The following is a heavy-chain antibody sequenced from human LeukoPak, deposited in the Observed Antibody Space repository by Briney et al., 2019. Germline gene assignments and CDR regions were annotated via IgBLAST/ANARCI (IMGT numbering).Heavy chain of an antibody. V-gene: IGHV3-21*01. CDR1: GFTFSSYS. CDR2: ISSSSSYI. Sequence: PGGSLRLSCAASGFTFSSYSMDWVRQAPGKGLEWVSSISSSSSYIYYADSVKGRFTISRDNAKNSLYLQMNSLRAEDTAVYYCARELGATDSDDAFDIWGQGTMVTVSS. D-gene: IGHD1-26*01. J-gene: IGHJ3*02. CDR3: ARELGATDSDDAFDI.